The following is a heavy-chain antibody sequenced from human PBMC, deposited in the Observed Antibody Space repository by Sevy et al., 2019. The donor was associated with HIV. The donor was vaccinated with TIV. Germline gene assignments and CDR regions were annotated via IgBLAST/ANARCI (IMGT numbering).Heavy chain of an antibody. CDR2: ISSTGSKT. D-gene: IGHD3-16*01. V-gene: IGHV3-11*04. Sequence: GGSLRLSCAASGFTFSDYYMSWIRQAPGKGLEWISYISSTGSKTYYADSVKGRFTISRDNAKNSLYLQTNSLKTEDTAIYYCAGDRAYYGSNGPFRHWGQGTLVTVSS. CDR1: GFTFSDYY. CDR3: AGDRAYYGSNGPFRH. J-gene: IGHJ1*01.